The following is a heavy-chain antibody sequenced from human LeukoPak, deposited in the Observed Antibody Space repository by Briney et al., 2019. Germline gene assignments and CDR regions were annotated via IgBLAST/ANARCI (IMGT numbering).Heavy chain of an antibody. CDR1: GFTFSDYY. CDR3: ASIAVAGGEFDY. D-gene: IGHD6-19*01. J-gene: IGHJ4*02. V-gene: IGHV3-11*01. Sequence: GGSLGLSCAASGFTFSDYYMSWIRQAPGKGLEWVSYISSSGSTIYYADSVKGRFTISRDNAKNSLYLQMNSLRAEDTAVYYCASIAVAGGEFDYWGQGTLVTVSS. CDR2: ISSSGSTI.